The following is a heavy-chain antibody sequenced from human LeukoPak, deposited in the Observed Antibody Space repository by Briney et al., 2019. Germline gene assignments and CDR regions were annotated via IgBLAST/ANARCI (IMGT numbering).Heavy chain of an antibody. V-gene: IGHV3-30*18. CDR2: ISYDGSNK. Sequence: GGSLRLSCAVSGFTFDDYAMHWVRQAPGKGLEWVAVISYDGSNKYYADSVKGRFTISRDNSKNTLYLQMNSLRAEDTAVYYCAKDQNIVVVPAAIGWFDPWGQGTLVTVSS. J-gene: IGHJ5*02. CDR3: AKDQNIVVVPAAIGWFDP. CDR1: GFTFDDYA. D-gene: IGHD2-2*02.